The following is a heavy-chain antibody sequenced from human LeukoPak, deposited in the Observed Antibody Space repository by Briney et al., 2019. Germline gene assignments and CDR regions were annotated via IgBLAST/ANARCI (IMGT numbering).Heavy chain of an antibody. Sequence: SQTLSLTCAISGDSVSSNSAAWNRIRQSPSRGLEWLGRTYYRSKWYNDYAVSVKSRITINPDTSKNQFSLQLNSVTPEDTAVYYCARELRTDYYDSSGYYYPFDYWGQGTLVTVSS. CDR3: ARELRTDYYDSSGYYYPFDY. D-gene: IGHD3-22*01. CDR2: TYYRSKWYN. CDR1: GDSVSSNSAA. V-gene: IGHV6-1*01. J-gene: IGHJ4*02.